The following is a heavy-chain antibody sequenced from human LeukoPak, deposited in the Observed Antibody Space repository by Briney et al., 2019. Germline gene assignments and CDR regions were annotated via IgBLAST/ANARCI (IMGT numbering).Heavy chain of an antibody. Sequence: ASVKVSCKASGYTFTSYGISWVRQAPGQELEWMGWISTYNGNTNYAQKLQDRVTMTTDTSTSTAYMELRSLRSDDTAVYYCARGRVGATPSPYFDYWGQGTLVTVSS. J-gene: IGHJ4*02. CDR3: ARGRVGATPSPYFDY. CDR2: ISTYNGNT. V-gene: IGHV1-18*01. CDR1: GYTFTSYG. D-gene: IGHD1-26*01.